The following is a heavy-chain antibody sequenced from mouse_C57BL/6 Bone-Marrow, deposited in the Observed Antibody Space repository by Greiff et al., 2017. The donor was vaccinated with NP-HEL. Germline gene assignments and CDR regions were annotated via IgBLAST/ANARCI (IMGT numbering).Heavy chain of an antibody. CDR2: INPNNGGT. D-gene: IGHD4-1*01. Sequence: EVQLQQSGPELVKPGASVKISCKASGYTFTDYYMNWVKQSHGKSLEWIGDINPNNGGTSYNQKFKGKATLTVDKSSSTAYMELRSLTSEDSAVYDCASPLGRGFAYWGQGTLVTVSA. J-gene: IGHJ3*01. V-gene: IGHV1-26*01. CDR3: ASPLGRGFAY. CDR1: GYTFTDYY.